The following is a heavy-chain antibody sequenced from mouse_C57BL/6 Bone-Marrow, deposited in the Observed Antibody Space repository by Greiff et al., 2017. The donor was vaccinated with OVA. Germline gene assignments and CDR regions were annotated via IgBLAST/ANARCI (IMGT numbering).Heavy chain of an antibody. CDR1: GYTFTSYW. CDR3: ARRGYYGNYGWYFDV. Sequence: QVQLQQPGAELVMPGASVKLSCKASGYTFTSYWMHWVKQRPGPGLEWIGEIDPSDSYTNYNQKFKGKSTLTVDKSSSTAYMQLSSLTSEDSAVYYCARRGYYGNYGWYFDVWGTGTTVTVSS. D-gene: IGHD2-1*01. CDR2: IDPSDSYT. V-gene: IGHV1-69*01. J-gene: IGHJ1*03.